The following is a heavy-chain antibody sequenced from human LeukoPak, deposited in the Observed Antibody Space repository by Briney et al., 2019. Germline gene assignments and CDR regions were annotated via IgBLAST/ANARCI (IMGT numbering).Heavy chain of an antibody. CDR3: ARTSPGLYYYGMDV. J-gene: IGHJ6*02. CDR2: INAGNGNT. CDR1: GYTFINYA. Sequence: AASVKVSCTASGYTFINYAVHWVRRAPGQRLEWMGWINAGNGNTKYSQKFQGRDTITRDTSASTAYMELSSLRSEDTAVYYCARTSPGLYYYGMDVWGQGTTVTVSS. V-gene: IGHV1-3*01.